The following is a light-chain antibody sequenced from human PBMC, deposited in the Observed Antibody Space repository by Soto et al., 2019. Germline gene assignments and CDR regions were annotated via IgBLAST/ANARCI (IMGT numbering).Light chain of an antibody. J-gene: IGKJ3*01. CDR3: QQYCRSPQT. CDR2: GAS. V-gene: IGKV3-20*01. CDR1: QSVNSSY. Sequence: EIVLTQSPGTLSLSPGERATLSCRASQSVNSSYLAWYQQKPGQAPRLLIYGASSRATGIPDRFSGSGSGTDFTLTISRLEPEDFAVYYCQQYCRSPQTFGPGTKVDSK.